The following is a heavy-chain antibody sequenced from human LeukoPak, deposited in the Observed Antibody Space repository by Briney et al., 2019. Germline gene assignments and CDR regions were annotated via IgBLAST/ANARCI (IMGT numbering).Heavy chain of an antibody. V-gene: IGHV1-69*05. CDR1: GGTFSSHA. CDR3: ARDERWGDYGDYRGAFDI. Sequence: ASVKVSCKASGGTFSSHAISWVRQAPGQGLEWMGGIIPIFGTANYAQKLQGRVTMTTDTSTSTAYMELRSLRSDDTAVYYCARDERWGDYGDYRGAFDIWGQGTMVTVSS. CDR2: IIPIFGTA. J-gene: IGHJ3*02. D-gene: IGHD4-17*01.